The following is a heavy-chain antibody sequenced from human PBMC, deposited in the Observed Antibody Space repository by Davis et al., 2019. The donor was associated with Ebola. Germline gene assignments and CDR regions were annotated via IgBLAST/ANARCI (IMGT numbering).Heavy chain of an antibody. CDR2: IYYSGST. J-gene: IGHJ3*02. CDR3: ARRDGSAYYDFWSGYYAAFDI. D-gene: IGHD3-3*01. CDR1: GGSISSYY. V-gene: IGHV4-59*01. Sequence: MPGGSLRLSCTVSGGSISSYYWSWIRQPPGKGLEWIGYIYYSGSTNYNPSLKSRVTISVDTSKNQFSLKLSSVTAADTAVYYCARRDGSAYYDFWSGYYAAFDIWGQGTMVTVSS.